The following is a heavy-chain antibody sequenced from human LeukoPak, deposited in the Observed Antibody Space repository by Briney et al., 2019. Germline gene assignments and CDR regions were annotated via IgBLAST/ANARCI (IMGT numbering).Heavy chain of an antibody. J-gene: IGHJ4*02. CDR2: IYYSGST. V-gene: IGHV4-59*12. D-gene: IGHD3-10*01. CDR3: AREVRGVISYYFDY. CDR1: GGSISSYY. Sequence: PSETLSLTCTVSGGSISSYYWSWIRQPPGKGLEWIGYIYYSGSTNYNPSLKSRVTISVDTSTNQFSLKLSSVTAADTAVYYCAREVRGVISYYFDYWGQGTLVTVSS.